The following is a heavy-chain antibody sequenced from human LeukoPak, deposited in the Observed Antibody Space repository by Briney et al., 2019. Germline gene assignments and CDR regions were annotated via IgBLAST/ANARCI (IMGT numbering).Heavy chain of an antibody. D-gene: IGHD6-6*01. CDR2: IYYSGST. CDR1: GGSISSSSYY. Sequence: PSETLSLTCTVSGGSISSSSYYWGWIRQPPGKGLEWIGSIYYSGSTYYNPSLKSRVTISVDTSKNQFSLKLSSETAADTAVYYCARERAARLLDYWGQGTLVTVSS. J-gene: IGHJ4*02. CDR3: ARERAARLLDY. V-gene: IGHV4-39*07.